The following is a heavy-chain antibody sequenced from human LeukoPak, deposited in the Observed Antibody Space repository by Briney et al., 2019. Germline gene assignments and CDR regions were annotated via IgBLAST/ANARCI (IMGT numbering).Heavy chain of an antibody. CDR3: ARDLVGGWDDSSGYYYGYFDY. V-gene: IGHV3-30-3*01. Sequence: QPGRSLRLSCAASGFTFAIYAMHWVRQAPGKGLEWVAVISYDGNNKYYADSVKGRFTISRDNSKNTLYLQMNSLRAEDTAVYYCARDLVGGWDDSSGYYYGYFDYWGQGTLVTVSS. D-gene: IGHD3-22*01. CDR1: GFTFAIYA. CDR2: ISYDGNNK. J-gene: IGHJ4*02.